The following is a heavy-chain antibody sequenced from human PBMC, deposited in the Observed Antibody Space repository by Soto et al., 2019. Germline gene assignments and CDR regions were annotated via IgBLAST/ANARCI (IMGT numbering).Heavy chain of an antibody. CDR1: GGSISSSSYY. CDR3: ARILYDFWSGYYYYFDY. V-gene: IGHV4-39*01. D-gene: IGHD3-3*01. J-gene: IGHJ4*02. Sequence: PSETLSLTCTVSGGSISSSSYYWGWIRQPPGKGLEWIGSIYYSGSTYYNPSLKSRVTISVDTSKNQFSLKLSSVTAADTAVYYCARILYDFWSGYYYYFDYWGQGTLVTVSS. CDR2: IYYSGST.